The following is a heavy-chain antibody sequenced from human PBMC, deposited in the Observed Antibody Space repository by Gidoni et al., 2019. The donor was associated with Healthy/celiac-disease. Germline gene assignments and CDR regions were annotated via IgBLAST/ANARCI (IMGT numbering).Heavy chain of an antibody. V-gene: IGHV3-23*01. CDR2: ISGSGGST. CDR3: AKSPACGGDCYQYFQH. J-gene: IGHJ1*01. D-gene: IGHD2-21*02. CDR1: GFTFSSYA. Sequence: EVQLLESGGGLVQPGGSLRLSCAASGFTFSSYAMSWVRQAPGKGLEWVSAISGSGGSTYYADSVKGRFTISRDNSKNTLYLQMNSLRAEDTAVYYCAKSPACGGDCYQYFQHWGQGTLVTVSS.